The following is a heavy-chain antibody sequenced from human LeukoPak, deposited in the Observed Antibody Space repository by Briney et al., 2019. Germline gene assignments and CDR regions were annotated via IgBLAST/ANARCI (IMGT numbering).Heavy chain of an antibody. J-gene: IGHJ4*02. CDR3: ARAFRVYNIGVDY. V-gene: IGHV3-74*01. CDR1: GFTFSSYW. CDR2: INSDGSST. Sequence: GGSLRLSCAASGFTFSSYWMHWVRHAPGKGLVWVSRINSDGSSTSYADSVKGRFTISRDNAKNTLYLQMNSLRAEDTAVYYCARAFRVYNIGVDYWGQGTLVTVSA. D-gene: IGHD1-14*01.